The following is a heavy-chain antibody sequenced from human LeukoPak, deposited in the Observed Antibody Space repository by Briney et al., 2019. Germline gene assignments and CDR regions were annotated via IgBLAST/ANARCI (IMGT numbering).Heavy chain of an antibody. CDR3: ARVSNYYDSSGLIFDAFDI. CDR2: ISSSSSYI. J-gene: IGHJ3*02. CDR1: GFTFSSYS. Sequence: GGSLRLSCAAPGFTFSSYSMNWVRQAPGKGLEWVSSISSSSSYIYYADSVKGRFTISRDNAKNSLYLQMNSLRAEDTAVYYCARVSNYYDSSGLIFDAFDIWGQGTMATVSS. D-gene: IGHD3-22*01. V-gene: IGHV3-21*01.